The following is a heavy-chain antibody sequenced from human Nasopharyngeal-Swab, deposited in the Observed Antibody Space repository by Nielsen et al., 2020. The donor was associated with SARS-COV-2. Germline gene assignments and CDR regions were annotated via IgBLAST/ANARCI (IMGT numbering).Heavy chain of an antibody. CDR1: GFTFSSYA. Sequence: GESLKISCAASGFTFSSYAISWVRQAPGNGLDWVSAISGSGGSIYYADSVKGRFTISRDNSKNTLYLQMNSLRAEDTAVYYCAKSYYYDSSGYYLGGQGTLVTVSS. D-gene: IGHD3-22*01. CDR3: AKSYYYDSSGYYL. J-gene: IGHJ4*02. V-gene: IGHV3-23*01. CDR2: ISGSGGSI.